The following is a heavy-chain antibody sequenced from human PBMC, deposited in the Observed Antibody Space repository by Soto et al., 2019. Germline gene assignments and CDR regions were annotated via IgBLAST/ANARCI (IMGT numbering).Heavy chain of an antibody. J-gene: IGHJ5*02. Sequence: EVQLVESGGGLVQPGGSLRLSCADSGFTFSSYSMNWVRQAPGKGMEWVSYISSSSSTIYYADSVKGRFNISRDNAKNSLYLQMNSLRDEDTAVYYCARDDVRGVGGFDPWGQGTLVTVSS. V-gene: IGHV3-48*02. CDR1: GFTFSSYS. CDR3: ARDDVRGVGGFDP. CDR2: ISSSSSTI. D-gene: IGHD3-10*01.